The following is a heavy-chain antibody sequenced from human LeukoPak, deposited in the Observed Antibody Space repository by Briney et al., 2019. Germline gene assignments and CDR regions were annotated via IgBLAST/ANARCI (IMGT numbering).Heavy chain of an antibody. CDR2: ISGSGGST. J-gene: IGHJ4*02. CDR3: AAAKRWLQTPGDY. CDR1: GFTFSSYA. V-gene: IGHV3-23*01. D-gene: IGHD5-24*01. Sequence: PGGSLRLSCAASGFTFSSYAMSWVRQAPGKGLEWVSAISGSGGSTYYADSVKGRFTISRDNSKNTLYLQMNSLRAEDTAVYYCAAAKRWLQTPGDYWGQGTLVTVSS.